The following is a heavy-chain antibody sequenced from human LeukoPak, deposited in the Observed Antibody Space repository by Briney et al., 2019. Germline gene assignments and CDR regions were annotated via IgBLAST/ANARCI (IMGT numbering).Heavy chain of an antibody. D-gene: IGHD3-9*01. J-gene: IGHJ4*02. CDR3: ARDRLTYYDILTGHESFDY. CDR2: MSPNSGDT. CDR1: GYTFTSYD. V-gene: IGHV1-8*01. Sequence: ASVKVSCKASGYTFTSYDFNWVRQATGQRPEWMGWMSPNSGDTGYAQKFQDRVTMTRNTSISTAYMELSSLRSDDTAVYYCARDRLTYYDILTGHESFDYWGQGTLVTVSS.